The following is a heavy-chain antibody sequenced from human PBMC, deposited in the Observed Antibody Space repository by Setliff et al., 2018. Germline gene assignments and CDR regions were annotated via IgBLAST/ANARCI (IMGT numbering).Heavy chain of an antibody. CDR3: ARDGLGAFSLRSMDV. V-gene: IGHV4-34*01. CDR2: ISHSGNT. CDR1: GESFSGYF. D-gene: IGHD3-3*02. J-gene: IGHJ6*04. Sequence: SETLSLTCAVYGESFSGYFWSWIRQTPEKGLEWIGEISHSGNTNYNPSFKSRVTISIDTSKNQFSLKVNSVTAADTAVYYCARDGLGAFSLRSMDVWGKGTTVTVSS.